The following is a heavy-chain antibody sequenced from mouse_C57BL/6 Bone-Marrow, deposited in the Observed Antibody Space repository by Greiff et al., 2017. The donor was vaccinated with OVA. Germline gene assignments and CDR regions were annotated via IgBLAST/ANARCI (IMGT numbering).Heavy chain of an antibody. V-gene: IGHV14-2*01. CDR2: IDPEDGET. CDR1: GFNITDYY. CDR3: ARDYYGRSY. D-gene: IGHD1-1*01. J-gene: IGHJ2*01. Sequence: VQLQQSGAELVKPGASVKLSCTASGFNITDYYMHWVKQRTEQGLEWIGRIDPEDGETKYAPKFQGKATMTADTSSNTAYLQLSSLTSEDTAVYYCARDYYGRSYWGQGTTLTVSS.